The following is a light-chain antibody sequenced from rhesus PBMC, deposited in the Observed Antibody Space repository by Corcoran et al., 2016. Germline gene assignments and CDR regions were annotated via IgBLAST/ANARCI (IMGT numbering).Light chain of an antibody. V-gene: IGKV3-53*01. CDR3: QKYSSPPLT. CDR1: QSVSSY. Sequence: QVILTQSPASLSLSPGERATLSCRASQSVSSYLAWYQQKPGQAPKLHIYGAFRRATGIPDRFSGSGSGTAFTLTISSLEAEDFGVYYCQKYSSPPLTFGGGTKVQVK. J-gene: IGKJ4*01. CDR2: GAF.